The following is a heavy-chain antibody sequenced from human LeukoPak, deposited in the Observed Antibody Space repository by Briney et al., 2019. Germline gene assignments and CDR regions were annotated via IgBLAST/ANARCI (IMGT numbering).Heavy chain of an antibody. CDR2: LHADGSQI. D-gene: IGHD2-15*01. V-gene: IGHV3-33*01. CDR1: GFTFSSYG. CDR3: ARETSPGRATGFDY. J-gene: IGHJ4*02. Sequence: GSLRLSCAASGFTFSSYGMHWVRQSPGGGLEWVAALHADGSQIWYGDSVRGRFTISRDTFRNTLYLQMDSLRAEDTALYYCARETSPGRATGFDYWGQGTLVTVSS.